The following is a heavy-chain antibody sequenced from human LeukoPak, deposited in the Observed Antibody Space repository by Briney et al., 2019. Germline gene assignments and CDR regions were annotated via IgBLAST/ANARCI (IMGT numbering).Heavy chain of an antibody. D-gene: IGHD6-13*01. CDR1: GFTVSSNY. CDR2: IYSGGST. J-gene: IGHJ4*02. CDR3: ARVSSSWYLQ. Sequence: GGSLRPSCAASGFTVSSNYKSWVRQAPGKGLEWVSVIYSGGSTYYADSVKGRFTIPRDNSKNTLYLQMNSLRAEDTAVYYCARVSSSWYLQWGQGTLVTVSS. V-gene: IGHV3-66*01.